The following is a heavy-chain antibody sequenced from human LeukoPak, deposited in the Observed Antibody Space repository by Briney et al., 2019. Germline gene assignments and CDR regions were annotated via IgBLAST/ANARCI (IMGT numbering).Heavy chain of an antibody. CDR3: AKDRTIFGVVIMEFAFDI. D-gene: IGHD3-3*01. J-gene: IGHJ3*02. CDR2: ISGSGGST. V-gene: IGHV3-23*01. CDR1: GFTFSSYA. Sequence: GGSLRLSCATSGFTFSSYAKSWVRQAPGKGLEWVSAISGSGGSTYYADSVKGRFTISRDNSKNTLYLQMNSLRAEDTAVYYCAKDRTIFGVVIMEFAFDIWGQGTMVTVSS.